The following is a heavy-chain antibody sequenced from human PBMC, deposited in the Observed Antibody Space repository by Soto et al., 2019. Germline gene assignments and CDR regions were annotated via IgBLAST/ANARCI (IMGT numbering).Heavy chain of an antibody. Sequence: GGSLRLSCAASGFTFSSYGMHWVRQAPGKGLEWVAVISYDGSNKYYADSVKGRFTISRDNSKNTLYLQMNSLRAEDTAVYYCAKDLLSSSSYYYYYYGMDVWGQGTTVTVSS. CDR2: ISYDGSNK. V-gene: IGHV3-30*18. D-gene: IGHD6-13*01. CDR1: GFTFSSYG. CDR3: AKDLLSSSSYYYYYYGMDV. J-gene: IGHJ6*02.